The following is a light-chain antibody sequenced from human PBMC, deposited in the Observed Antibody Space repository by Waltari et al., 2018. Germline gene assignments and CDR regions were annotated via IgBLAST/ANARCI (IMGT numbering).Light chain of an antibody. CDR3: HSRDTSDNHL. CDR1: SVRIFS. V-gene: IGLV3-19*01. CDR2: NYN. J-gene: IGLJ2*01. Sequence: SSELTQDPAVSVALGQTGRSKCQGDSVRIFSASWYQQKQGQAPILVIYNYNNRPSGIPDRFSGSSSGNTASLTITATQAEDEADYYCHSRDTSDNHLFGGGTKLTVL.